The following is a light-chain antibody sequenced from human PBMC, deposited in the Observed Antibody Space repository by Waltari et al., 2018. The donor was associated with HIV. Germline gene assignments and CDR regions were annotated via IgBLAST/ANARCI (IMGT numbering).Light chain of an antibody. CDR2: DAS. CDR1: NIGSKT. V-gene: IGLV3-21*02. Sequence: SYVMTQSPSVSVAPGQTARITCGGYNIGSKTVHWYQQKPGQAPLLVVYDASVRPSGIPERFAGSNAGNTATLTISRVEAGDEAGYYCQVWETIGDHRVFGGGTTLTVL. J-gene: IGLJ3*02. CDR3: QVWETIGDHRV.